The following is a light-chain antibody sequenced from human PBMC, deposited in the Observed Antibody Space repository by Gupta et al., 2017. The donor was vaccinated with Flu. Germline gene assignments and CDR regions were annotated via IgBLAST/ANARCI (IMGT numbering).Light chain of an antibody. CDR3: AAWDDSLNGWV. V-gene: IGLV1-44*01. CDR1: SSNIGSNT. J-gene: IGLJ3*02. Sequence: QSVLTHPPSASGTPGQRVTLSRSGSSSNIGSNTVNWYQQLPGTAPKLLIYSNNQRPSGVPDRFSGSKSGTSASLAISGLQSEDEADYYCAAWDDSLNGWVFGGGTKLTVL. CDR2: SNN.